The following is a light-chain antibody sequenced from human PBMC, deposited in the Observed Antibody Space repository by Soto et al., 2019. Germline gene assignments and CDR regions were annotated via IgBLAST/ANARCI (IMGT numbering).Light chain of an antibody. Sequence: QSVLTQPASVSGSPGQSITISCTGTSSDVGGYNYVSWYQHHPGKDPRLMIFEVSNRPSGISERFSGSKSGNTASLTISGLQPEDEADYHCSSYTSTSTPVLFGGGTQLTVL. J-gene: IGLJ2*01. CDR2: EVS. CDR3: SSYTSTSTPVL. CDR1: SSDVGGYNY. V-gene: IGLV2-14*01.